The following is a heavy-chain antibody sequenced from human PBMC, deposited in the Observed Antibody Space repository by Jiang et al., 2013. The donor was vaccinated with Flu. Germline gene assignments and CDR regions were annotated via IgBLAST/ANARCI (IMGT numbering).Heavy chain of an antibody. CDR3: ATDQKVSDIEATGPYNYYYMAF. D-gene: IGHD5-12*01. CDR1: GYTFTDYN. V-gene: IGHV1-69-2*01. Sequence: GAEVKKPGATVRISCKVSGYTFTDYNMHWLQQAPGKGLVWMGLVDPEDGQAIYAEKFQGRVTITADTSTDTAYMELTSLRSEDTAVYYCATDQKVSDIEATGPYNYYYMAFWGKGTTVIVSS. CDR2: VDPEDGQA. J-gene: IGHJ6*03.